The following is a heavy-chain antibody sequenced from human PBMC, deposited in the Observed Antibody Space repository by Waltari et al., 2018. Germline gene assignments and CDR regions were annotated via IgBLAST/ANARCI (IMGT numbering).Heavy chain of an antibody. V-gene: IGHV4-38-2*01. CDR2: IYHSGST. Sequence: QVQLQESGPGLVKPSETLSLTCAVSGHSISSTYYWGWIRQSPGKGLEWIANIYHSGSTCYHPSLKSRVTISLATSKNRFSLNLRSVTAADTAVYYCAAYLPDWGRGRDYWGQGTLVTVSS. CDR1: GHSISSTYY. CDR3: AAYLPDWGRGRDY. D-gene: IGHD7-27*01. J-gene: IGHJ4*02.